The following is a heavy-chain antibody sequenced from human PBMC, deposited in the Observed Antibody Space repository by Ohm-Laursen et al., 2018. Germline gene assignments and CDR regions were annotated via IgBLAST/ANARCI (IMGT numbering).Heavy chain of an antibody. D-gene: IGHD3-16*01. CDR3: ARGWGWFDP. CDR1: GFTFSSFA. CDR2: TSNSGGNT. Sequence: SLRLSCSASGFTFSSFAMSWVRQAPGKGLEWVSPTSNSGGNTYYADSVKGRLTISRDNSKNTLDLQMKSLRVEDTAMYYCARGWGWFDPWGQGTLVTVSS. V-gene: IGHV3-23*01. J-gene: IGHJ5*02.